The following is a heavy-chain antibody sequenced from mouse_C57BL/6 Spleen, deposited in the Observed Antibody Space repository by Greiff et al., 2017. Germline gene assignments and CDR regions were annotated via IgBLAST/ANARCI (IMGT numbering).Heavy chain of an antibody. Sequence: QVQLQQPGAELVRPGSSVKLSCKASGYTFTSYWMHWVKQRPIQGLEWIGNIDPSDSETHYNQKFKDKATLTVDKSSSTAYMQLSSLTSEDSAVYYCARVEDRWSPYAMDYWGQGTSVTVSA. CDR3: ARVEDRWSPYAMDY. CDR1: GYTFTSYW. J-gene: IGHJ4*01. CDR2: IDPSDSET. D-gene: IGHD2-3*01. V-gene: IGHV1-52*01.